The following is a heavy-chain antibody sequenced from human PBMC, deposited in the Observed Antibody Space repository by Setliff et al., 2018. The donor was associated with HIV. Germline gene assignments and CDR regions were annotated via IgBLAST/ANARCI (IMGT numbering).Heavy chain of an antibody. D-gene: IGHD1-26*01. CDR1: GYTFTSNH. V-gene: IGHV1-46*01. CDR2: INPSGGDT. Sequence: RASVKVSCKASGYTFTSNHMHWGRQAPGQGLEWMGTINPSGGDTIYAPEFQGRVTMTTDTSTRTAYMELSGLTSEDTAVYFCIVNIVGPVTGLDRWGPGTLVTVS. J-gene: IGHJ5*02. CDR3: IVNIVGPVTGLDR.